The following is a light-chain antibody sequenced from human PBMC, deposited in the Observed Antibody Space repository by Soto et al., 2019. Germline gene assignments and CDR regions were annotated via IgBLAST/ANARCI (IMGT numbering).Light chain of an antibody. Sequence: IVLTQSPATLSVSPGARDTLSGRASQSVSSNLAWHQQRPGQAHRLLIYGASTRATGVPARFSGGGSGTEFTLTITSLQSEEFAVYWCQQYNNWPLTVGPGTRLEIK. CDR1: QSVSSN. CDR3: QQYNNWPLT. V-gene: IGKV3D-15*01. CDR2: GAS. J-gene: IGKJ5*01.